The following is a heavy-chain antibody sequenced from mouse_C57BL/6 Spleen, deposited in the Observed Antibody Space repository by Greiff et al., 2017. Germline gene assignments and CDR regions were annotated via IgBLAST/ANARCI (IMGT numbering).Heavy chain of an antibody. CDR1: GYSITSGYY. J-gene: IGHJ3*01. CDR3: ARLVDYDAWFAY. Sequence: VQLKESGPGLVKPSQSLSLTCSVTGYSITSGYYWNWIRQFPGNKLEWMGYISYDGSNNSNPSLKNRISITRDTSKNQFFLKLNSVTTEDTATYYCARLVDYDAWFAYWGQGTLVTVSA. D-gene: IGHD2-4*01. V-gene: IGHV3-6*01. CDR2: ISYDGSN.